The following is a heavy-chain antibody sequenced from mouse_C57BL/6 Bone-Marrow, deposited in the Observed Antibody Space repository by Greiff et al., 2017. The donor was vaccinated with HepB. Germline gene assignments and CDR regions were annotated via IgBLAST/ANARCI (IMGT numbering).Heavy chain of an antibody. CDR1: GFSLSTFGMG. D-gene: IGHD4-1*01. Sequence: QVTLKVSGPGILQPSQTLSLTCSFSGFSLSTFGMGVGWIRQPSGKGLEWLAHIWWDDDKYYNPALKRQLTISKDTSKNQVFLKIANVDTADTATDYCDRIELGQGRFDYWGQGTTLTVSS. J-gene: IGHJ2*01. V-gene: IGHV8-8*01. CDR3: DRIELGQGRFDY. CDR2: IWWDDDK.